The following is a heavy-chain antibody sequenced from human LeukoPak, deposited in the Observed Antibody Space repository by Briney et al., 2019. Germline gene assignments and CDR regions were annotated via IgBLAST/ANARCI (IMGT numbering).Heavy chain of an antibody. J-gene: IGHJ4*02. CDR3: VRDPPEREELFDY. CDR1: GFTFSSYG. D-gene: IGHD1-26*01. V-gene: IGHV3-30*03. Sequence: GGSLRLSCAASGFTFSSYGMHWVRQAPGKGLEWVAVISYDGSNKYYADSVKGRFTISRDNSKNTLYLQMNSLRAEDTAVYYCVRDPPEREELFDYWGQGTLVTVSS. CDR2: ISYDGSNK.